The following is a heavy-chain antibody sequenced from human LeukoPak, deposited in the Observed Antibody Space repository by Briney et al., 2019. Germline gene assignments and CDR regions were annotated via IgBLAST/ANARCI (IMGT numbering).Heavy chain of an antibody. Sequence: GGSLRLSCAASGFTVSSNYMSGVRQAPGKGLEWVSVIYSGGSTYYADSVKGRFTISRHNSKNTLYLQMNSLRAEDTAVYYCASSKIVGATIFDYWGQGTLVTVSS. J-gene: IGHJ4*02. CDR3: ASSKIVGATIFDY. D-gene: IGHD1-26*01. V-gene: IGHV3-53*04. CDR2: IYSGGST. CDR1: GFTVSSNY.